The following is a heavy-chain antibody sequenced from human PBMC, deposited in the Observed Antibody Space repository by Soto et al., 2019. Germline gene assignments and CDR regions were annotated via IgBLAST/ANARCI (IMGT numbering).Heavy chain of an antibody. CDR1: GFTFSSYA. D-gene: IGHD5-18*01. V-gene: IGHV3-23*01. Sequence: GGSLRLSCAASGFTFSSYAMSWVRQAPGKGLEWVSAISGSGGTTDYAAPVKGRFTISRDDSKNTLYLQMNSLKTEDTAVYYCTPQRGYSYGYNYWGQGTLVTVSS. CDR3: TPQRGYSYGYNY. J-gene: IGHJ4*02. CDR2: ISGSGGTT.